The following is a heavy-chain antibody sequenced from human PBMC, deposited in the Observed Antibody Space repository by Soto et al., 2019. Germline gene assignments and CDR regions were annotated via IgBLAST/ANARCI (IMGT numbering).Heavy chain of an antibody. Sequence: SETLSLTCTVSGGSISSGGYYWSWIRQHPGKGLEWIGYIYYSGSTYYNPSLKSRVTISVDTSKNQFSLKLSSVTAADTAVYYCARGSTVTLNYYFDYWGQGTLVTVSS. V-gene: IGHV4-31*03. D-gene: IGHD4-17*01. CDR3: ARGSTVTLNYYFDY. CDR1: GGSISSGGYY. J-gene: IGHJ4*02. CDR2: IYYSGST.